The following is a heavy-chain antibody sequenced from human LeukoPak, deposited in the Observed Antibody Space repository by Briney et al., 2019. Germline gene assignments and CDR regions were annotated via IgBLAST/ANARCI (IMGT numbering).Heavy chain of an antibody. CDR1: GFIVSSNY. CDR3: ARHLSGDDI. CDR2: IYSGGST. Sequence: GGSLRLSCAASGFIVSSNYMSWVRQAPGKGLEWVSIIYSGGSTYYADSVKGRFTVSRDNSKNTLYLQMNSLRAEDTAVYYCARHLSGDDIWGQGTMVTVSS. J-gene: IGHJ3*02. V-gene: IGHV3-53*01. D-gene: IGHD4-17*01.